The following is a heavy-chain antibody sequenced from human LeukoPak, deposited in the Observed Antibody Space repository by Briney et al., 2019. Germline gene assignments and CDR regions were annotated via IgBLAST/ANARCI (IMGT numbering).Heavy chain of an antibody. V-gene: IGHV4-4*07. Sequence: SETLSLTCTVSGGSISSYYWSWIRQPAGKGLEWIGRIYTSGNTNYNPSLKSRVTISVDTSKNQFSLKLSSVTAADTAVYYCARVGNPLVTVFAWFDPWGQGTLVTVSS. CDR1: GGSISSYY. CDR3: ARVGNPLVTVFAWFDP. J-gene: IGHJ5*02. D-gene: IGHD3-3*01. CDR2: IYTSGNT.